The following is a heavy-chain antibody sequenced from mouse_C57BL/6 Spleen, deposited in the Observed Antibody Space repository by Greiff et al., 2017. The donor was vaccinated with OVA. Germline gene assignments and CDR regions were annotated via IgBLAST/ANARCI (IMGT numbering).Heavy chain of an antibody. Sequence: QVQLQQSGAELVKPGASVKMSCKASGYTFTTYPIEWMKQNHGKSLEWIGNFHPYNDDTKYNEKFKGKATLTVEKSSSTVYLELSRLTSDDSAVYYCARGGIYDGYYDYAMDDWGQGTSVTVST. CDR1: GYTFTTYP. J-gene: IGHJ4*01. D-gene: IGHD2-3*01. CDR2: FHPYNDDT. V-gene: IGHV1-47*01. CDR3: ARGGIYDGYYDYAMDD.